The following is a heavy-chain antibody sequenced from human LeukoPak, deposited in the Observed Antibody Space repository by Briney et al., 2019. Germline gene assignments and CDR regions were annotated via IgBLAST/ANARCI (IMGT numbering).Heavy chain of an antibody. CDR2: TYYSGST. V-gene: IGHV4-39*01. D-gene: IGHD3-22*01. Sequence: PSETLSLTCTVSGGAISSSTYYWGWIRQPPGKGQEWIGSTYYSGSTYYNSSLKSRVTISVDTSKNQFSLKLSSVTAADTVVYYCARHLSVGGYYSQPQYTWFDPWGQGTLVTVSS. CDR1: GGAISSSTYY. CDR3: ARHLSVGGYYSQPQYTWFDP. J-gene: IGHJ5*02.